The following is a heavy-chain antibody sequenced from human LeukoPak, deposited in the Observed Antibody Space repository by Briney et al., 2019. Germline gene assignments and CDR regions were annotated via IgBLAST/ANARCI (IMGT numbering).Heavy chain of an antibody. D-gene: IGHD6-13*01. V-gene: IGHV3-23*01. CDR2: ISFVGST. J-gene: IGHJ4*02. CDR3: AKKALAVGGIGNYFDY. CDR1: GFTFSSYA. Sequence: PGGSLRLSCAASGFTFSSYAMNWVRRAPGKGLEWVSAISFVGSTYYADSVKGRFTISRDNSKNTLYLQMDSLRAEDTAVYYCAKKALAVGGIGNYFDYWGQGTLATVSS.